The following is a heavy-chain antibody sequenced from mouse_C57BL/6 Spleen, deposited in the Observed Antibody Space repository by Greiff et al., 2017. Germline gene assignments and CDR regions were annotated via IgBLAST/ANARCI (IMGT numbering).Heavy chain of an antibody. J-gene: IGHJ4*01. V-gene: IGHV1-62-2*01. D-gene: IGHD2-2*01. CDR1: GYTFTEYT. Sequence: QVQLKQSGAELVKPGASVKLSCKASGYTFTEYTIHWVKQRSGQGLEWIGWFYPGSGSIKYNEKFKDKATLTADKSSSTVYMELSRLTSEDSAVYFCARHENARLRRIYYAMDYWGQGTSVTVSS. CDR2: FYPGSGSI. CDR3: ARHENARLRRIYYAMDY.